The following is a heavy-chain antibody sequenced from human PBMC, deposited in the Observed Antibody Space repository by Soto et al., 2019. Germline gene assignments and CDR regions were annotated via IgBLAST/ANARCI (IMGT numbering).Heavy chain of an antibody. V-gene: IGHV1-2*04. Sequence: ASVKVSCKASGYTFIGYYIHWVRQAPGQGLEWMGWINPNSGGTNYAQKFQGWVTMTRDTFISTVYMELSRLKSDDTAVYYCAGDPRWFGELQYNFDSWGQGTLVTVS. CDR1: GYTFIGYY. CDR3: AGDPRWFGELQYNFDS. J-gene: IGHJ4*02. CDR2: INPNSGGT. D-gene: IGHD3-10*01.